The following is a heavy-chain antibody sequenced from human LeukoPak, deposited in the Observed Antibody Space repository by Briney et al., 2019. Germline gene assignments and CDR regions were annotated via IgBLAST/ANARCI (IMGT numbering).Heavy chain of an antibody. J-gene: IGHJ4*02. CDR2: ISYDGSNK. Sequence: PGGSLRLSCAASGFTFSSYAMNWVRQAPGKGLEWVAVISYDGSNKYYADSVKGRFTISRDNSKNTLYLQMNSLRAEDTAVYYCARDQRSYDYVMYYFDYWGQGTLVTVSS. CDR1: GFTFSSYA. D-gene: IGHD3-16*01. CDR3: ARDQRSYDYVMYYFDY. V-gene: IGHV3-30*04.